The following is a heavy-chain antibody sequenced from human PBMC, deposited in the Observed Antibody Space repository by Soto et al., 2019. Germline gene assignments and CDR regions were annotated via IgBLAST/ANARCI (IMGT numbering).Heavy chain of an antibody. CDR2: ISSSSSYT. CDR1: GFTFSEYY. V-gene: IGHV3-11*05. J-gene: IGHJ4*02. D-gene: IGHD3-22*01. Sequence: QVQLVESGGGLVKPGGSLRLSCAASGFTFSEYYMSWIRQAPGRGLEWVSYISSSSSYTNYADSVKGRFTISRDNAKNSLYLQMNSLRAEDTAVYYCARGGIYYDSSGYCWGQGTLVTVSS. CDR3: ARGGIYYDSSGYC.